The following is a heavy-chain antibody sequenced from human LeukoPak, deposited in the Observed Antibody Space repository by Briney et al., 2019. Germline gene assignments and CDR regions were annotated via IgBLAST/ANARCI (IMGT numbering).Heavy chain of an antibody. CDR2: IYTSGST. D-gene: IGHD6-13*01. CDR3: ARLGSSWYQLDY. CDR1: GGSISSYY. Sequence: SETLSLTCTVSGGSISSYYWSWIRQPAGKGLEWIGRIYTSGSTNYNPSLKSRVTISVDTSKNQFSLKLGSVTAADTAVYYCARLGSSWYQLDYWGQGALVTVSS. J-gene: IGHJ4*02. V-gene: IGHV4-4*07.